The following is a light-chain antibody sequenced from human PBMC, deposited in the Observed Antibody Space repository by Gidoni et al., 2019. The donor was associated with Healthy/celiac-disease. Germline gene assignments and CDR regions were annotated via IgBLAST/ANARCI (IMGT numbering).Light chain of an antibody. J-gene: IGKJ2*01. CDR2: CAS. V-gene: IGKV4-1*01. CDR1: QSVLYSSNNKNY. CDR3: QQYYSTPT. Sequence: DIVMTQSPDSLAVSLGERATINCKSSQSVLYSSNNKNYLAWYQQKPGQPPQLLIYCASTRESGVPDRFSGSGSGTDFTLTISSLQAEDVAVYYCQQYYSTPTFXQXTKLEIK.